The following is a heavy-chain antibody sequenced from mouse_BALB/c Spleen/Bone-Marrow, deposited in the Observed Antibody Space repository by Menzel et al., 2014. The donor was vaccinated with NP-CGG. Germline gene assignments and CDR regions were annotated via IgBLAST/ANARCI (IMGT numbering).Heavy chain of an antibody. CDR3: ARWGAYFDY. V-gene: IGHV1-61*01. J-gene: IGHJ2*01. CDR1: GYTFXSYW. CDR2: IDPSDSET. Sequence: QVQLQQPGAELMRPGTPVKLSCKASGYTFXSYWMNWVKQRPGRGLEWIGRIDPSDSETHYNQKFKDKATLTVDKSSSTAYIQLSSLTSEDPAVYYCARWGAYFDYWGQGTTLTVSS.